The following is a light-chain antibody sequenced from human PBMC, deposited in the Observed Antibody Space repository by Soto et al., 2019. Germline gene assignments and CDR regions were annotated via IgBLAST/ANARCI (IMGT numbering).Light chain of an antibody. CDR3: CSPTTTSTLV. J-gene: IGLJ1*01. CDR2: EVS. CDR1: SSDVGGYNY. Sequence: QSVLTQPASVSGSPGQSIAISCTGTSSDVGGYNYVSWYQQHPGKAPKLMLYEVSDRPSGVSSRFSGSKSGSTAYLTISGLQAEDEGDYYCCSPTTTSTLVFGTGTKLTVL. V-gene: IGLV2-14*01.